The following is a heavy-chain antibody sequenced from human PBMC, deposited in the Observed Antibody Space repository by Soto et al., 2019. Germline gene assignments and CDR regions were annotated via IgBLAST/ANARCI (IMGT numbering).Heavy chain of an antibody. V-gene: IGHV1-8*01. J-gene: IGHJ4*02. CDR3: ARGRASGSYYLLDY. CDR1: GDTFTTYD. Sequence: ASVKVSCKASGDTFTTYDINWVRQATGHGLEWMGWINPNSGNIGYAQRFQGRVTMSRDTAIRTAYMEVSSLRSDDTTVYYCARGRASGSYYLLDYWGQGTLVTVSS. D-gene: IGHD3-10*01. CDR2: INPNSGNI.